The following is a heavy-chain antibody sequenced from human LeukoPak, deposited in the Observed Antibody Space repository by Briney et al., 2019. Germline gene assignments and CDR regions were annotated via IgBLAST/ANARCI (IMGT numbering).Heavy chain of an antibody. CDR2: SSGSGGTT. Sequence: GGSLRLSCGASGFTFSSYAMSWVRQAPGKGLEWVSASSGSGGTTYYGDSVKGRFTISRDNSKNTLYLQMNSLRAEDTAVYYCAKDRGYMDSRLGFDYWGQGTLATVSS. V-gene: IGHV3-23*01. CDR3: AKDRGYMDSRLGFDY. J-gene: IGHJ4*02. D-gene: IGHD3-10*01. CDR1: GFTFSSYA.